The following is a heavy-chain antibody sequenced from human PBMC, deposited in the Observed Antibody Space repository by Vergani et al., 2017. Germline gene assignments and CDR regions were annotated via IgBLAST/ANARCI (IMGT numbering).Heavy chain of an antibody. Sequence: QVQLVESGGGVVQPGRSLRLSCAASGFTFSSYAMHWVRQAPGKGLEWVAVISYDGSNKYYADSVKGRFTISRANSKNTLYLKMNSLRAEDTAVYYCARCWGYCSGGSCYSRSYYMDVWGKGTTVTVSS. V-gene: IGHV3-30-3*01. J-gene: IGHJ6*03. CDR1: GFTFSSYA. CDR3: ARCWGYCSGGSCYSRSYYMDV. CDR2: ISYDGSNK. D-gene: IGHD2-15*01.